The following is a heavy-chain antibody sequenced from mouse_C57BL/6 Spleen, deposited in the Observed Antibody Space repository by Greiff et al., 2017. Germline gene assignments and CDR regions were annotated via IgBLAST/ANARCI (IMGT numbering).Heavy chain of an antibody. V-gene: IGHV1-54*01. CDR1: GYAFTNYL. J-gene: IGHJ1*03. CDR3: ARANRDWYFDV. CDR2: INPGSGGT. Sequence: QVQLQQSGAELVRPGTSVKVSCKASGYAFTNYLLEWVKQRPGQGLEWIGVINPGSGGTNYNEKFKGKATLTADKSSSTAYMQLSSLTSEDSAVYFCARANRDWYFDVWGTGTTVTVSS. D-gene: IGHD4-1*01.